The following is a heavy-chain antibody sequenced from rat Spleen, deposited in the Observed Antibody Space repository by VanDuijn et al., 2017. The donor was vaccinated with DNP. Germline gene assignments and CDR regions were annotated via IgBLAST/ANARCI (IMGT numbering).Heavy chain of an antibody. D-gene: IGHD1-4*01. J-gene: IGHJ2*01. V-gene: IGHV5-7*01. CDR1: RITFSDHN. CDR3: AGRPPPTRGPFDY. Sequence: EVQLVESGGGLVQPGRSLKLSCAVSRITFSDHNMAWVRQAPKKGLEWVATISYDGSDTYYRDSVKGRFTIARDNAKSTLYLQMDSLRSEDTATYYCAGRPPPTRGPFDYWGQGVTVTVSS. CDR2: ISYDGSDT.